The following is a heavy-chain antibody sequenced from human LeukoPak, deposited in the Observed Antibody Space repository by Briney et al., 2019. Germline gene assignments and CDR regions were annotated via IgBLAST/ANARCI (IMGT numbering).Heavy chain of an antibody. CDR3: AREIRNYYGSGSYYYYYYYMDV. CDR2: IKQDGSEK. V-gene: IGHV3-7*01. J-gene: IGHJ6*03. CDR1: GFTFSSYA. D-gene: IGHD3-10*01. Sequence: PGGSLRLSCAASGFTFSSYAMSWVRQAPGKGLEWVANIKQDGSEKYYVDSVKGRFTISRDNAKNSLYLQMNSLRAEDTAVYYCAREIRNYYGSGSYYYYYYYMDVWGKGTTVTISS.